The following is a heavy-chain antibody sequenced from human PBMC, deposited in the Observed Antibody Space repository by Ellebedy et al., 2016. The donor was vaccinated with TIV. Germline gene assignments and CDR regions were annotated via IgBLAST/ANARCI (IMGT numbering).Heavy chain of an antibody. V-gene: IGHV6-1*01. D-gene: IGHD6-13*01. CDR2: TYYRSKWHS. CDR1: GDSVSSNSAA. J-gene: IGHJ2*01. CDR3: ARDMAAANTHCYLDL. Sequence: SQTLSLTCAISGDSVSSNSAAWNWIWQSPWRGLEWLGRTYYRSKWHSDYTLSVKSRITINPDTSKNQFSLPLTSVTPEDTALYYCARDMAAANTHCYLDLWGRGTLVTVSS.